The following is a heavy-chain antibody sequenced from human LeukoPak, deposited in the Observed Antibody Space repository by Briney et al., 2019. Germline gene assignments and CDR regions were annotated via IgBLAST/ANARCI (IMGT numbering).Heavy chain of an antibody. J-gene: IGHJ4*02. Sequence: ASVNVSFKASGGTFISYAISWVRQAPGQGLEWMGGIIPIFGTANYAQKFQGRVTITADESTSTAYMELSSLRSEDTAVYYCASRNRYCTNGVCYSGREDYWGQGTLVTVSS. D-gene: IGHD2-8*01. V-gene: IGHV1-69*13. CDR3: ASRNRYCTNGVCYSGREDY. CDR2: IIPIFGTA. CDR1: GGTFISYA.